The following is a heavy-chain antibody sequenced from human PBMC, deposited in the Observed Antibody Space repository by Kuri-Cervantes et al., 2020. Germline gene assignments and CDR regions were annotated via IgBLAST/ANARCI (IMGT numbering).Heavy chain of an antibody. D-gene: IGHD4-23*01. CDR1: GFTFSSYG. V-gene: IGHV3-23*01. J-gene: IGHJ4*02. CDR3: ANLYGGVDY. Sequence: GGSLRLSCAASGFTFSSYGIIWVRQAPGKGLEWVSSISTSGNNTYYADSVKGRFTISRDNSRNTIYLQMNTPRAEDTAVYYCANLYGGVDYWGQGTLVTVSS. CDR2: ISTSGNNT.